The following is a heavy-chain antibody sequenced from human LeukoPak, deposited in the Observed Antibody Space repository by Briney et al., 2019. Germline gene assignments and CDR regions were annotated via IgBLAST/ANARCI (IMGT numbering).Heavy chain of an antibody. Sequence: PGGSLRLSCEVSGLIFVTYGMHWVRQAPGKGLEWVGVISKNGSNTYYGDSVKGRFTISRDNSNNTLSLQMNGLTTEDTGVYFCVKGRRGSSYVHYFDSWGQGTLVTVSS. V-gene: IGHV3-30*18. D-gene: IGHD5-18*01. CDR1: GLIFVTYG. CDR2: ISKNGSNT. J-gene: IGHJ4*02. CDR3: VKGRRGSSYVHYFDS.